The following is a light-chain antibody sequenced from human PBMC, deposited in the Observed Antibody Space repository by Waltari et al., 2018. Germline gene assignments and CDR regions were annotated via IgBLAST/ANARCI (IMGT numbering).Light chain of an antibody. CDR2: DVS. Sequence: QSALTQPRSVSGSPGQSVTISSTGTSSDVGGYNYVPWYQQHPGKAPKLMIYDVSKRPSGVPDRFSDSKSGNTASLTISGLQAEDEADYYCCSYAGSYTWVFGGGTKLTVL. V-gene: IGLV2-11*01. J-gene: IGLJ3*02. CDR3: CSYAGSYTWV. CDR1: SSDVGGYNY.